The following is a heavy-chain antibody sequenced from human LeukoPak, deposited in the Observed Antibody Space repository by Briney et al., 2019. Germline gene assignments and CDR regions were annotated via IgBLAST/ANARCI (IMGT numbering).Heavy chain of an antibody. J-gene: IGHJ6*02. CDR1: GYTFTSYA. CDR3: VQTGVYYYGSGSYKVGYGMDV. D-gene: IGHD3-10*01. V-gene: IGHV7-4-1*02. CDR2: INTNTGNP. Sequence: GASVRVSCKASGYTFTSYAMNWVRQAPGQGLEWMGWINTNTGNPTYAQGFTGRFVFSLDTSVSTAYLQISSLKAEDTAVYYCVQTGVYYYGSGSYKVGYGMDVWGQGTTVTVSS.